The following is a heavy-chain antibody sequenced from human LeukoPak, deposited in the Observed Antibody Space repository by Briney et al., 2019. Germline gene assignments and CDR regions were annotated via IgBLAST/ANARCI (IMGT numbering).Heavy chain of an antibody. CDR1: GFTFSTYA. V-gene: IGHV3-23*01. J-gene: IGHJ4*02. CDR3: ATVKRDCSGGTCYSYDY. Sequence: GGSLRLSCAASGFTFSTYAVNWVRQAPGKGLEWVSTISSNGDFTYYADSVRGRFTISRDNSKNTVFLQMNGLRADDRAVYYCATVKRDCSGGTCYSYDYWGQGTLVTVSS. CDR2: ISSNGDFT. D-gene: IGHD2-15*01.